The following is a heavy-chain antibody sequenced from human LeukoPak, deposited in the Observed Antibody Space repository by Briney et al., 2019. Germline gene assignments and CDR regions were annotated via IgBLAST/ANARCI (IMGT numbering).Heavy chain of an antibody. Sequence: GGSLRPSCAASGFTFSSYGMPWVRKAPGKGLGWGAVISYDGSNKYYADSVKGRFTISRDNSKNTLYLQMNSLRAEDTAVYYCAKEEGAGSPYYYYYYGMDVWGQGTTVTVSS. J-gene: IGHJ6*02. CDR1: GFTFSSYG. V-gene: IGHV3-30*18. D-gene: IGHD3-10*01. CDR3: AKEEGAGSPYYYYYYGMDV. CDR2: ISYDGSNK.